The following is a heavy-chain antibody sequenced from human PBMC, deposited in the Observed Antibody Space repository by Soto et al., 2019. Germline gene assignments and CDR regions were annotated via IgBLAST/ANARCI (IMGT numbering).Heavy chain of an antibody. J-gene: IGHJ4*02. Sequence: EVQLVESGGGLVQPGGSLRLSCAASGFTFSDHYMDWVRQSPGKGLGWVGRIRNRANSHTTVYAASVKGSFTISRDDSKNSVYLEMNSLKTEDTAVYYATLERIVGGTWDYWGQGTLVTVSS. CDR1: GFTFSDHY. CDR3: TLERIVGGTWDY. CDR2: IRNRANSHTT. D-gene: IGHD1-26*01. V-gene: IGHV3-72*01.